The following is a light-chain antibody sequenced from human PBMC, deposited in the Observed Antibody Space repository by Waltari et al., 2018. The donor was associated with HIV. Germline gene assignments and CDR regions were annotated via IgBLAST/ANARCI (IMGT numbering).Light chain of an antibody. V-gene: IGLV3-21*02. Sequence: SHVLTQPPSVSVAPGQTARITCGGNNIGTNTVHWYQQKPGQAPVLGVNDGGDRPSGIPERVSGSNSGNTATLTITSVEAGDEADYYCQVWDSSSDQGVFGGGTKLTVL. CDR3: QVWDSSSDQGV. CDR2: DGG. CDR1: NIGTNT. J-gene: IGLJ2*01.